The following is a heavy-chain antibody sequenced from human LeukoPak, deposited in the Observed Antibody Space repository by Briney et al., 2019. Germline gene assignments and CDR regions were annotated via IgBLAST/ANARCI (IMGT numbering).Heavy chain of an antibody. J-gene: IGHJ4*02. D-gene: IGHD1-26*01. V-gene: IGHV4-31*03. Sequence: SQTLSLTCTVSGGSISSGGYYWSWIRQHPGKGLEWIGYIYYSGSTYYNPSLKSRVTISVDTSKNQFSLKLSSVTAADTAVYYCAREASGIYSGFDYWGQGTLVTVSS. CDR2: IYYSGST. CDR3: AREASGIYSGFDY. CDR1: GGSISSGGYY.